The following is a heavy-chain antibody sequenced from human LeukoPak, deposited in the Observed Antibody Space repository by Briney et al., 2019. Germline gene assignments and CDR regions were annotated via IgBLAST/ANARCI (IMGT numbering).Heavy chain of an antibody. V-gene: IGHV1-2*02. J-gene: IGHJ4*02. CDR1: GYTFTGYY. CDR3: ARGRDFWSGYGPFDY. Sequence: GASVKVSCKASGYTFTGYYMHWVRQAPGQGLEWMGWINPNSGGTNYAQKLQGRVTMTTDTSTSTAYMELRSLRSDDTAVYYCARGRDFWSGYGPFDYWGQGTLVTVSS. D-gene: IGHD3-3*01. CDR2: INPNSGGT.